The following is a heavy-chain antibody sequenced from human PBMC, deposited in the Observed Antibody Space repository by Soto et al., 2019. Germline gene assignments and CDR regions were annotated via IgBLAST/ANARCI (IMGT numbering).Heavy chain of an antibody. D-gene: IGHD3-22*01. CDR3: ARERTRTYYYDSTFDP. V-gene: IGHV3-30-3*01. CDR1: GFTFGSYA. CDR2: ISYDGSNK. J-gene: IGHJ5*02. Sequence: GGSMRLSCAASGFTFGSYAMHWVRQAPGKGLEWVAVISYDGSNKYYADSVKGRFTISRDNSKDTLYLQMNSLRAEDTAVYYCARERTRTYYYDSTFDPWGQGTLVTVSS.